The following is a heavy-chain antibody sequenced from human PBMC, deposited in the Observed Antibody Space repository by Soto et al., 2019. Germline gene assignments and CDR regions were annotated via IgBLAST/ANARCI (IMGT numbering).Heavy chain of an antibody. Sequence: QVQLVQSGAEVKKPGASVKVSCKASGYTFTSYGISWVRQPPPHGPEWMGWISAYNGNTNYAQKLQGRVTMTTDTSTSTAYMELRSLRSDDTAVYYCARSIAAAVDFDYWGQGTLVTVSS. J-gene: IGHJ4*02. CDR2: ISAYNGNT. CDR1: GYTFTSYG. CDR3: ARSIAAAVDFDY. D-gene: IGHD6-13*01. V-gene: IGHV1-18*01.